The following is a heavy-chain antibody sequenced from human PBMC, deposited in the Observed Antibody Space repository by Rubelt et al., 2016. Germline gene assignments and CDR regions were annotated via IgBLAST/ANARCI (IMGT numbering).Heavy chain of an antibody. J-gene: IGHJ5*02. V-gene: IGHV1-18*01. CDR1: GYTFTSYG. Sequence: QVQLVQSGAEVKKPGASVKVSCKASGYTFTSYGISWVRQAPGQGLEWLGWISAYNGNTNYAKKLQGRVTMTKDTSTSKAYMERRSRRSDDTAVYYCASMYSSSWYRGWFDPWGQGTLVTVSS. D-gene: IGHD6-13*01. CDR3: ASMYSSSWYRGWFDP. CDR2: ISAYNGNT.